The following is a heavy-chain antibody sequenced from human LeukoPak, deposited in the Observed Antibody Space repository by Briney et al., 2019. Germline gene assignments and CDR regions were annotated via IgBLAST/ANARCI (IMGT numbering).Heavy chain of an antibody. J-gene: IGHJ4*02. Sequence: AGSLRLSRAASEFTLSSYGMHWVRQAPAKGLEWVAGIWPVGNRKIYGDSVMGRFTISRDKSKNPLFLQMNSPRAEDTAVYYCARGEYYYDSSGYPEYWGQGTLVTVSS. CDR3: ARGEYYYDSSGYPEY. D-gene: IGHD3-22*01. V-gene: IGHV3-33*01. CDR2: IWPVGNRK. CDR1: EFTLSSYG.